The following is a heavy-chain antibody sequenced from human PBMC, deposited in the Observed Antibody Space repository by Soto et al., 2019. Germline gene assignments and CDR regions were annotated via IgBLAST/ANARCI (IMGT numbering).Heavy chain of an antibody. Sequence: QVQLMQSGAEVKKPGSSVKVSCKASGGTFSTSAISWVRQAPGEGLEWVGGIMPVFATPDYAQKFQGRVTISADESTTTAYVEMTSLTTDDTAVYYCARDKDRQQLGGNYYYILDVWGQGTAITVSS. J-gene: IGHJ6*02. V-gene: IGHV1-69*12. CDR1: GGTFSTSA. CDR2: IMPVFATP. CDR3: ARDKDRQQLGGNYYYILDV. D-gene: IGHD3-3*02.